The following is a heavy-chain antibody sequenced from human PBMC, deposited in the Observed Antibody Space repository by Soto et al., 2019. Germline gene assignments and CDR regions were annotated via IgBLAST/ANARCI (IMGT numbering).Heavy chain of an antibody. Sequence: QVQLVQSGAEVKKPGASVKVSCKASGYTFNTYGISWVRQAPGQGLEWMGWTSVYSGNTNYALKFEGRVTMTTDTSTNTAYMELRSLRSDDTAVYYCAAAADYYDISGYWAGWFDPWGQGTLVPVSS. CDR2: TSVYSGNT. D-gene: IGHD3-22*01. J-gene: IGHJ5*02. CDR3: AAAADYYDISGYWAGWFDP. CDR1: GYTFNTYG. V-gene: IGHV1-18*01.